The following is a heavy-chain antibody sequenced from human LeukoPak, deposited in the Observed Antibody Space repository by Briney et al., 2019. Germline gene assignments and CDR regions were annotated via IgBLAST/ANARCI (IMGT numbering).Heavy chain of an antibody. CDR3: ARGRGDIVVVPAATKIDY. CDR1: GGSFSGYY. Sequence: PSETLSLTCAVYGGSFSGYYWSWIRQPPGKGLEWIGEINHSGSTNYNPSLKSRVTISVDTSKNQFSLKLSSVTATDTAAYYCARGRGDIVVVPAATKIDYWGQGTLVTVSS. J-gene: IGHJ4*02. D-gene: IGHD2-2*01. V-gene: IGHV4-34*01. CDR2: INHSGST.